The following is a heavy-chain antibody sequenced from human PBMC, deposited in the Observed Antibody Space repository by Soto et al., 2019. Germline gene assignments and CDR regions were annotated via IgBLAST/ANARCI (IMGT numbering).Heavy chain of an antibody. D-gene: IGHD1-26*01. V-gene: IGHV3-21*01. CDR3: ARDGLYYGAFDY. CDR2: ISSSSSYI. J-gene: IGHJ4*02. CDR1: GFTFSSYD. Sequence: GGSLRLSCAASGFTFSSYDMHWVRQATGKGLEWVSSISSSSSYIYYADSVKGRFTISRDNAKNSLYLQMNSLRAEDTAVYYCARDGLYYGAFDYWGQGTLVTVSS.